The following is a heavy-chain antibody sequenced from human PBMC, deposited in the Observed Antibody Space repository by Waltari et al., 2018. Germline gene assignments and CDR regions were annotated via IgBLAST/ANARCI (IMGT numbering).Heavy chain of an antibody. D-gene: IGHD6-13*01. V-gene: IGHV1-8*01. Sequence: QVQLVQSGAEVKKPGASVKVSCKASGYTFTSYDINWVRQATGQGLEWMGWMNPNSGNTGYAQKFQGRVTMTRNTSISTAYMELSSLRSEDTAVYYCARALVAAAATVYYYYYYGMDVWGQGTTVTVSS. CDR1: GYTFTSYD. J-gene: IGHJ6*02. CDR3: ARALVAAAATVYYYYYYGMDV. CDR2: MNPNSGNT.